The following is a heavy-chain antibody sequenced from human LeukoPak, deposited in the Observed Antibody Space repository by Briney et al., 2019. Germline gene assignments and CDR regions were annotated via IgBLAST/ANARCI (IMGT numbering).Heavy chain of an antibody. CDR2: ISYDGSNK. D-gene: IGHD5-12*01. CDR1: GFTFSSYG. CDR3: ARDAEGVYSGYDWGAFDI. Sequence: PGGSLRLSCAASGFTFSSYGMHWVRQAPGKGLEWVAVISYDGSNKYYADSVKGRFTISRDNSKNTLYLQMNSLRAEDTAVYYCARDAEGVYSGYDWGAFDIWGQGTMVTVSS. J-gene: IGHJ3*02. V-gene: IGHV3-30*03.